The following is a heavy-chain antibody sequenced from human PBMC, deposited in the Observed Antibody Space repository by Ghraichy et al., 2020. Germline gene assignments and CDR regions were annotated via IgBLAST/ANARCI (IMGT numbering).Heavy chain of an antibody. J-gene: IGHJ4*02. CDR2: VDQSGST. CDR1: GGSMSGYF. CDR3: ARDKSGTYSDYFDH. V-gene: IGHV4-59*01. Sequence: SQTLSLTCSVSGGSMSGYFWSWIRQSPWKGLEWIGFVDQSGSTTYNPSLKSRVTISLDTSNFQFSLYLGSVTAADTAVYYCARDKSGTYSDYFDHWGQGTQITVSS. D-gene: IGHD1-26*01.